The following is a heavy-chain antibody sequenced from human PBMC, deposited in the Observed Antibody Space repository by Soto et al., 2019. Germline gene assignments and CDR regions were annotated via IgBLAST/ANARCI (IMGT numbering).Heavy chain of an antibody. CDR1: GGSISSGDYY. V-gene: IGHV4-30-4*01. J-gene: IGHJ4*02. Sequence: QVQLQESGPGLVKPSQTLSLTCTVSGGSISSGDYYWSWIRQPPGKGLEWIGCIYYSGSTYYNPSLKSRHTISVNTSKSQSSLKLSSVTAADTAVYYCATWWFGEFFDYWGQGTLVTVSS. CDR3: ATWWFGEFFDY. CDR2: IYYSGST. D-gene: IGHD3-10*01.